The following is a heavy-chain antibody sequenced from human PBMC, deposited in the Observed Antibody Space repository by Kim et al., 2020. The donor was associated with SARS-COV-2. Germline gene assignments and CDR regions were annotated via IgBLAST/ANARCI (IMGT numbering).Heavy chain of an antibody. V-gene: IGHV3-30*02. Sequence: YADSVKGRFTNSRDNSKNALYLQRNSLRAEDTAVYYCANRGKWDAWTLDYWGQGTLVNVSS. D-gene: IGHD1-26*01. CDR3: ANRGKWDAWTLDY. J-gene: IGHJ4*02.